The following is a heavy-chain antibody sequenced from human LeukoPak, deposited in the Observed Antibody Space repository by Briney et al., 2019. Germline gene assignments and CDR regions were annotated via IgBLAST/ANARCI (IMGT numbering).Heavy chain of an antibody. J-gene: IGHJ4*02. CDR2: IYYSGST. CDR1: GGSISSSSYY. CDR3: ARGRYCSGGSCLHFDY. V-gene: IGHV4-39*01. D-gene: IGHD2-15*01. Sequence: SETLSLTCTVSGGSISSSSYYWGWIRQPPGKGLEWIGSIYYSGSTYYNPSLKSRVTISVDTSKNQFSLKLSSVTAADTAVYYCARGRYCSGGSCLHFDYWGQGTLVTVSS.